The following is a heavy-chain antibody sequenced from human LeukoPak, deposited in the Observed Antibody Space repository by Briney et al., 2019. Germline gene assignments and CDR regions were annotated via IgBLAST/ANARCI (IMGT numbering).Heavy chain of an antibody. CDR3: ARVYFGAFFDQ. CDR1: GFTFSSYS. Sequence: GGSMRLSCAASGFTFSSYSMNWVRQAPGKGLEWVSYISSGSNTIYHADSVKGRFTISRDNAKNSVYLQMNSLRAEDTAVYYCARVYFGAFFDQWGQGSLVTVSS. V-gene: IGHV3-48*04. CDR2: ISSGSNTI. J-gene: IGHJ4*02. D-gene: IGHD4/OR15-4a*01.